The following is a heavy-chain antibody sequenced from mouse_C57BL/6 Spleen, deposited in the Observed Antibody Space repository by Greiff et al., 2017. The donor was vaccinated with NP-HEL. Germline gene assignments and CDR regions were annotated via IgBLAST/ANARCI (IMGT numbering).Heavy chain of an antibody. CDR1: GFNIKDYY. CDR2: IDPEDGET. Sequence: VQLQQSGAELVKPGASVKLSCTASGFNIKDYYMHWVKQRPEQGLEWIGRIDPEDGETKYAPKFKGKATITADTSSNTAYLQLSSLTSEDTAVYYCASYYGSSHYAMDYWGQGTSVTVSS. CDR3: ASYYGSSHYAMDY. D-gene: IGHD1-1*01. J-gene: IGHJ4*01. V-gene: IGHV14-2*01.